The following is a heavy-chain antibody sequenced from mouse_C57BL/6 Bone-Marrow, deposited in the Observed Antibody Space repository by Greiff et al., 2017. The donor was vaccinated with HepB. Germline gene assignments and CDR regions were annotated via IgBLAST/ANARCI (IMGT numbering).Heavy chain of an antibody. J-gene: IGHJ4*01. Sequence: QVQLKESGPGLVQPSQSLSITCTVSGFSLTSYGVHWVRQSPGKGPEWLGVIWRGGSTDYNAAFMSRLSITKDNSKRQVFFKMNSLQADDTAIYYCAKKHYGSSYAMDYWGQGTSVTVDS. V-gene: IGHV2-5*01. CDR2: IWRGGST. CDR3: AKKHYGSSYAMDY. CDR1: GFSLTSYG. D-gene: IGHD1-1*01.